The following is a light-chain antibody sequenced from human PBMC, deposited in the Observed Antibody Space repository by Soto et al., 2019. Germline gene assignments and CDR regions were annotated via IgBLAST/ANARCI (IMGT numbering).Light chain of an antibody. CDR2: SAS. CDR1: QPISSW. V-gene: IGKV1-12*01. CDR3: QQASSFPRP. J-gene: IGKJ4*01. Sequence: IQVTQSPSSVSASVGDRVTITCRASQPISSWLAWYQQKPGQPPNLLIYSASTLRSGVPSRFSGSESGTLFTLTITNLQPEDFATYYCQQASSFPRPFGGGTKVDIK.